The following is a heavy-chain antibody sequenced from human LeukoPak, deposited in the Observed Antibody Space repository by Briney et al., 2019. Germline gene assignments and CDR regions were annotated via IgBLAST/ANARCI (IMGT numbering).Heavy chain of an antibody. J-gene: IGHJ6*03. CDR2: IIPIFGTA. V-gene: IGHV1-69*13. Sequence: ASVKVSCKASGGTFSSYAISWVRQAPGQGLEWMGGIIPIFGTANYAQKFQGRVTITADESTSTAYMELSSLRSEDTAVYYCARDAPSRGYCSSTSCYRDYYYYMDVWGKGTTVTISS. CDR3: ARDAPSRGYCSSTSCYRDYYYYMDV. D-gene: IGHD2-2*01. CDR1: GGTFSSYA.